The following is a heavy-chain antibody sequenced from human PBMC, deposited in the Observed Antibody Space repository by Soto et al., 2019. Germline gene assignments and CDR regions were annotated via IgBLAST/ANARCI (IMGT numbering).Heavy chain of an antibody. Sequence: PGGSLRLSCAASGFTFSSYSMNWVRQAPGKGLEWVSSISSSSSYIYYADSVKGRFTISRDNAKNSLYLQMNSLRAEDTAVYYCASAYSSSWYFGTDYYGMDVWGQGTTVTVSS. D-gene: IGHD6-13*01. CDR2: ISSSSSYI. CDR1: GFTFSSYS. V-gene: IGHV3-21*01. CDR3: ASAYSSSWYFGTDYYGMDV. J-gene: IGHJ6*02.